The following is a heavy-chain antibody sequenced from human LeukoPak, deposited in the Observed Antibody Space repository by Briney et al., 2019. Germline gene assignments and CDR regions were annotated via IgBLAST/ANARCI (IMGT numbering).Heavy chain of an antibody. CDR2: IYPGDSDP. D-gene: IGHD6-13*01. CDR1: GYTFTTYW. V-gene: IGHV5-51*01. Sequence: GESLKISCKGSGYTFTTYWIGWVRQMPGKGLEWMGTIYPGDSDPRYSPSFQGQVTISADKSISTAYLQWSSLKASDSAMYYCARHGLGSSWFGFDYWGQGTLVTVSS. CDR3: ARHGLGSSWFGFDY. J-gene: IGHJ4*02.